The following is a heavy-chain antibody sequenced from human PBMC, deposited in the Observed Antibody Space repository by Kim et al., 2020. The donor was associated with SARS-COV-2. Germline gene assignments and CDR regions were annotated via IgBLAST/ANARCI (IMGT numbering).Heavy chain of an antibody. J-gene: IGHJ3*02. CDR1: GFTFSSYW. Sequence: GGSLRLSCAASGFTFSSYWMHWVRQAPGKGLVWVSRINSDGSSTSYADSVKGQFTISRDNAKNTLYLQMNSLRAEDTAVYYCARDRENIMVYAMGAFDIWGQGTMVTVSS. CDR2: INSDGSST. CDR3: ARDRENIMVYAMGAFDI. V-gene: IGHV3-74*01. D-gene: IGHD2-8*01.